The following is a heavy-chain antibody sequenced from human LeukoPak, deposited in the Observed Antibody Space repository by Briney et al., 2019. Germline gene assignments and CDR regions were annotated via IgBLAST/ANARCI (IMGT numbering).Heavy chain of an antibody. Sequence: GASVKVSCKASGYSFTSNYMHWVRQAPGKGLEWVAYIKKTGSETYYVDSVKGRFTITRDNTRNSLFLQMYSLRAEDTAVYFCAREDGYCSGGNCYSYFDSWGQGTLVTVSS. CDR3: AREDGYCSGGNCYSYFDS. V-gene: IGHV3-7*01. D-gene: IGHD2-15*01. CDR2: IKKTGSET. CDR1: GYSFTSNY. J-gene: IGHJ4*02.